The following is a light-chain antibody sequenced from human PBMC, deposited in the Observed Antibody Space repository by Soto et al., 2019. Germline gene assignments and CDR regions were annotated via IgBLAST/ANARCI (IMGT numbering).Light chain of an antibody. V-gene: IGKV1-27*01. CDR3: QKYSSVPL. J-gene: IGKJ3*01. CDR1: QGISNY. Sequence: DIQMTQSPSSLSASVGDRVTITCRASQGISNYIAWYQQKPGKAPKLLIYAASTLQSGVPSRFSGSGSGTDFTFTISSLQPEDVATYSCQKYSSVPLFGPGTKVDIK. CDR2: AAS.